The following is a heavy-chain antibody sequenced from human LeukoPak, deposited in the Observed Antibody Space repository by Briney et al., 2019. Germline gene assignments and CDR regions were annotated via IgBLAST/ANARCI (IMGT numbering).Heavy chain of an antibody. J-gene: IGHJ5*02. CDR3: SKGGIGVACWFDP. V-gene: IGHV3-33*06. CDR2: IWYDGSNK. CDR1: GFTFSSYG. Sequence: GGSLRLSCAASGFTFSSYGMHWVRQAPGKGLEWVAVIWYDGSNKYYADSVKGRFTISRDNSKNTLYLQMNSLRAEDTAVYYCSKGGIGVACWFDPWGQGTLGNGSS. D-gene: IGHD3-3*01.